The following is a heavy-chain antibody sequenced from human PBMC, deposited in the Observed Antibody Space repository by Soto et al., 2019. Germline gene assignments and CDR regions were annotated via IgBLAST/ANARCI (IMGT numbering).Heavy chain of an antibody. J-gene: IGHJ5*02. Sequence: QVQLVQSGAEVKKPGASVKVSCKASGYTFTSDYMHWVRQAPGQGLEWTGIINPSGGSTSYAQKFQDRVTMPRDTSTSTGYRELSSLRSEDTAVYYCARDRWELPAGWFDPWGQGTLVTVSS. D-gene: IGHD1-26*01. CDR2: INPSGGST. CDR3: ARDRWELPAGWFDP. V-gene: IGHV1-46*01. CDR1: GYTFTSDY.